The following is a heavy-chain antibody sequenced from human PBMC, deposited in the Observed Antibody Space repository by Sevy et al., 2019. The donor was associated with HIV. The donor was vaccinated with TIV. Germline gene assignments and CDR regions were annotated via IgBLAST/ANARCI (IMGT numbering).Heavy chain of an antibody. D-gene: IGHD2-8*01. V-gene: IGHV3-23*01. J-gene: IGHJ4*02. CDR2: LSFGCGEI. CDR1: WFTFSQYS. Sequence: GSLRLSCAASWFTFSQYSMSWVRQPPGKGLEWVSTLSFGCGEINYADSVKGRFTISRDNSKSSVYLQMNNLRPEDTAVYYCAREGCTKPHDYWGQGTLVTVSS. CDR3: AREGCTKPHDY.